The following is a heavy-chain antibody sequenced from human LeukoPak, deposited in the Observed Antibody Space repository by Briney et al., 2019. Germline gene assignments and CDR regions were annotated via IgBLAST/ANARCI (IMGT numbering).Heavy chain of an antibody. D-gene: IGHD3-22*01. Sequence: SVKVSCKASGGTFSSYAISWVRQAPGQGLEWMGGIIPIFGTANYAQKFQGRVTITTDESTSTAYMELSSLRSEDTAVYYCARVRGKNYYDSSGYYGNGGYFDYWGQGTLVTVSS. CDR2: IIPIFGTA. J-gene: IGHJ4*02. CDR1: GGTFSSYA. V-gene: IGHV1-69*05. CDR3: ARVRGKNYYDSSGYYGNGGYFDY.